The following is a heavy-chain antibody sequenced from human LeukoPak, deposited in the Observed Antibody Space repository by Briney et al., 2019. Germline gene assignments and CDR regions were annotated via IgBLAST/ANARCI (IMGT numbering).Heavy chain of an antibody. V-gene: IGHV4-34*01. J-gene: IGHJ4*02. CDR2: INHSGST. CDR1: GGSFSGYY. D-gene: IGHD4-17*01. Sequence: SETLSLTCAVYGGSFSGYYWSWIRQPPGKGLEWIGEINHSGSTNYNPSLKSRVTISVDTSKNQFSLKLSSVTAADTAVYYCARGTATTRWDVYDYWGQGTLVTVSS. CDR3: ARGTATTRWDVYDY.